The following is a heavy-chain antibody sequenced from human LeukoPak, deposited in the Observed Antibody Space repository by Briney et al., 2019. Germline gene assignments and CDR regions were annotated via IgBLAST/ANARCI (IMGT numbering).Heavy chain of an antibody. J-gene: IGHJ3*02. CDR3: ARHRSIAARPSDAFDI. D-gene: IGHD6-6*01. V-gene: IGHV5-51*01. Sequence: GESLKISCKGSGYSFTSYWIGWVRQMPGKGLEWMGIIYPGDSDTRYSPSFQGQVTISADKSISTAYLQWSSLKASDTAMYYCARHRSIAARPSDAFDIWGQGTMVIVSS. CDR1: GYSFTSYW. CDR2: IYPGDSDT.